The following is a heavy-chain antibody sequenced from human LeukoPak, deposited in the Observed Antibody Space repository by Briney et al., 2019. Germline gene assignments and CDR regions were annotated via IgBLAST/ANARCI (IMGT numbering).Heavy chain of an antibody. V-gene: IGHV3-48*04. CDR2: IGSSSSTI. D-gene: IGHD3-22*01. CDR1: GFTFSSYS. CDR3: AREIYYDSSGYYPGGY. J-gene: IGHJ4*02. Sequence: GGSLRLSCAASGFTFSSYSMNWVRQAPGKGLEWVSYIGSSSSTIYYADSVKGRFTISRDNAKNSLYLQMNSLRAEDTAVYYCAREIYYDSSGYYPGGYWGQGTLVTVSS.